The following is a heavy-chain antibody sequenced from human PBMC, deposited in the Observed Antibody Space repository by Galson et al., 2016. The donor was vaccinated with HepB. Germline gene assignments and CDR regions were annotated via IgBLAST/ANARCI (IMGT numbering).Heavy chain of an antibody. J-gene: IGHJ5*02. CDR3: ARGGASSAGGS. D-gene: IGHD1-26*01. V-gene: IGHV3-23*01. CDR2: IGGTTGST. CDR1: GFTFTNYA. Sequence: SLRLSCAASGFTFTNYAMSWLRQAPGKGLEWVASIGGTTGSTFYAASVKGRFTISRDNSKNMLYLQLNSLRADDTAVYFCARGGASSAGGSWGQGTLVTVSS.